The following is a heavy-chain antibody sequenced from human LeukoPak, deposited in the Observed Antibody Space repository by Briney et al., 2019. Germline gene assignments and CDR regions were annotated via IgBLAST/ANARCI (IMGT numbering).Heavy chain of an antibody. V-gene: IGHV3-23*01. Sequence: GGSLRLSCAASGFTFSTFAMIWVRQPPGKGLEWVSSIFPSGGEIHYADSVRGRFTISRDNSKSTLSLQMNSLRAEDTAIYYCAKRGTVTTFGHCDYWGQGTLVTVSS. CDR2: IFPSGGEI. D-gene: IGHD4-17*01. CDR1: GFTFSTFA. J-gene: IGHJ4*02. CDR3: AKRGTVTTFGHCDY.